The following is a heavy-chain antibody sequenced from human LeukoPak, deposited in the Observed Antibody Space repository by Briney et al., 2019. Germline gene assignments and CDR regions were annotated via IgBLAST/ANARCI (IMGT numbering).Heavy chain of an antibody. J-gene: IGHJ5*02. CDR3: ARDFLGTKAFDWFDP. Sequence: SETLSLTCTVSGGSISSRSYYCGWIRQPPGKGLEWLECIYYSGSTYYNPSLKIQVTISVDTSKNQFSLQLSSVTAADTVVYYCARDFLGTKAFDWFDPWCQGTLVTVSS. CDR1: GGSISSRSYY. V-gene: IGHV4-39*07. D-gene: IGHD2-8*01. CDR2: IYYSGST.